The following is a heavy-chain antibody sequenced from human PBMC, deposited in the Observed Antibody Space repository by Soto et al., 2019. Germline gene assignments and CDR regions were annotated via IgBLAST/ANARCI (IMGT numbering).Heavy chain of an antibody. Sequence: ASVKVSCKASGYTSTSYGICWVRQAPGQGLEWMGWISAYNGNTNYAQKLQGRVTMTTDTSTSTAYMELRSLRSDDTAVYYCARTLGYCSSTSCYANHYWGQGTLVTVSS. CDR2: ISAYNGNT. CDR3: ARTLGYCSSTSCYANHY. CDR1: GYTSTSYG. D-gene: IGHD2-2*01. J-gene: IGHJ4*02. V-gene: IGHV1-18*01.